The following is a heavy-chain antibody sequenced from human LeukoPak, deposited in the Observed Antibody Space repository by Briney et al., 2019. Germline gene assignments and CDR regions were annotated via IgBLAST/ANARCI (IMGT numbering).Heavy chain of an antibody. Sequence: AGGSLRLSCAASGFTFSSHWMHWVRQAPGKGLEWVAFIRSDGSIEYYADSEKGRFTISRDNAKNTLYLQMNSLRVEDAALYYCAKDQPEAYFDYWGQGTLVTVSS. J-gene: IGHJ4*02. CDR1: GFTFSSHW. CDR2: IRSDGSIE. V-gene: IGHV3-30*02. CDR3: AKDQPEAYFDY. D-gene: IGHD1-14*01.